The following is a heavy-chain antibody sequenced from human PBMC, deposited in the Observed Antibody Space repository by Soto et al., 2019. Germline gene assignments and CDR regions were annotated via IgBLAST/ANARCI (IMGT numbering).Heavy chain of an antibody. CDR2: ISYDGSNK. CDR1: GFTFSSYG. Sequence: GGSLRLSCAASGFTFSSYGMHWVRQAPGKGLEWVAVISYDGSNKYYADSVKGRFTISRDNSKNTLYLQMNSLRAEDTAVYYCAKELTTVTTWRYYYYGMDVWGQGTTVTVS. CDR3: AKELTTVTTWRYYYYGMDV. D-gene: IGHD4-17*01. J-gene: IGHJ6*02. V-gene: IGHV3-30*18.